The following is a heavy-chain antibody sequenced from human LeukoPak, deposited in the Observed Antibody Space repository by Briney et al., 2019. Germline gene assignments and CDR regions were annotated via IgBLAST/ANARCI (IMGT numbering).Heavy chain of an antibody. J-gene: IGHJ6*03. CDR2: ISYDGSNK. V-gene: IGHV3-30*01. D-gene: IGHD4-23*01. Sequence: PGGSLRLSCAASGFTFSSYAMHWVRQAPGKGLEWVAVISYDGSNKYYADSVKGRFTISRDNSKNTLYLQMNSLRAEDTAVYYCARDGGNSGYYYYYMDVWGKGTTVTVSS. CDR1: GFTFSSYA. CDR3: ARDGGNSGYYYYYMDV.